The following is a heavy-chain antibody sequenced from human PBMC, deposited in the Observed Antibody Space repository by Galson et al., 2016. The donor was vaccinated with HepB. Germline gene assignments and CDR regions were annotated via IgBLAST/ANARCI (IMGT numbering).Heavy chain of an antibody. V-gene: IGHV4-59*01. CDR1: GTSISTYY. D-gene: IGHD2-15*01. J-gene: IGHJ4*02. CDR2: IYSTGKT. Sequence: SETLSLTCTVSGTSISTYYWTWIRQLPAMTLEWIGNIYSTGKTAYNPSLKSRVTISVDTSKNQFSLQLSSVTAADTDVYFCASTLGGTNGVFDHWGQGTLVTVSS. CDR3: ASTLGGTNGVFDH.